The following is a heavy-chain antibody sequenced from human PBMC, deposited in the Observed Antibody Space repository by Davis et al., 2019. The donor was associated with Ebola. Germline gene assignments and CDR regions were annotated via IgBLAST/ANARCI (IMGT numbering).Heavy chain of an antibody. CDR3: ARDHPWPSRTQFDP. J-gene: IGHJ5*02. CDR1: GYTFTNYG. D-gene: IGHD1-14*01. CDR2: ISAYNGNT. V-gene: IGHV1-18*01. Sequence: AASVKVSCKASGYTFTNYGISWVRQAPGQGLEWMGWISAYNGNTNYAQKLQGRVTMTTDTSTSTAYMELRSLRSDDTAVYYCARDHPWPSRTQFDPWGQGTLVTVSS.